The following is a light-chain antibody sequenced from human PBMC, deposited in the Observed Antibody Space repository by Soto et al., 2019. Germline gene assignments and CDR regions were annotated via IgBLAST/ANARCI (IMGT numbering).Light chain of an antibody. Sequence: AIRLTQSPSSLSASVGDRVTITCRASQGISSALAWYQQKPGKAPKLLIYDASSLESGVPSRFSGSGSGTDFTLTISSLQPEDFATYYCQQFNSYPPWTFGQGTKVEIK. V-gene: IGKV1-13*02. CDR3: QQFNSYPPWT. CDR1: QGISSA. CDR2: DAS. J-gene: IGKJ1*01.